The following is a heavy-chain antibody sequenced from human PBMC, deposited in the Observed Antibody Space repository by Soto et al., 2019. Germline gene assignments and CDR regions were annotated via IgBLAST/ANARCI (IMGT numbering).Heavy chain of an antibody. V-gene: IGHV4-59*01. J-gene: IGHJ6*02. Sequence: SETLSLTCTVSGGSISSYYWSWIRQPPGKGLEWIGYIYYSGSTNYNPSLKSRVTISVDTSKNQSSLKLSSVTAADTAVYYCARDLREMATITSYYYYGMDVWGQGTTVTVSS. CDR1: GGSISSYY. CDR3: ARDLREMATITSYYYYGMDV. D-gene: IGHD5-12*01. CDR2: IYYSGST.